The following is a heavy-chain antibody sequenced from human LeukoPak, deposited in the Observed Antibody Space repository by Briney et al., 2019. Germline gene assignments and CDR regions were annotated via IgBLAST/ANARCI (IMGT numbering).Heavy chain of an antibody. V-gene: IGHV1-24*01. Sequence: GASVKVSCKVSGYTLTELSMHWVRQAPGKGLEWMGGFDPEDGETIYAQKFQGRVTMTTDTSTSTAYMELRSLRSDDTAVYYCARGYDFWSGYSGFDYWGQGTLVTVSS. J-gene: IGHJ4*02. D-gene: IGHD3-3*01. CDR2: FDPEDGET. CDR1: GYTLTELS. CDR3: ARGYDFWSGYSGFDY.